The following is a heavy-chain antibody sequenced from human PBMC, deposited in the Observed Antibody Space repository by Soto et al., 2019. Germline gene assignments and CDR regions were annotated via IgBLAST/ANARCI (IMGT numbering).Heavy chain of an antibody. D-gene: IGHD3-22*01. V-gene: IGHV4-59*01. Sequence: SESLSLTCSVSAGSINNFYWSWIRQPPGKGLEWIGYILYNGDTKYNPSLESRVTISVDTSTNQFSLRLTSVTAADTAVYYCARDIGYFYASSGSLGFDMWGQGTLVT. CDR2: ILYNGDT. J-gene: IGHJ3*02. CDR1: AGSINNFY. CDR3: ARDIGYFYASSGSLGFDM.